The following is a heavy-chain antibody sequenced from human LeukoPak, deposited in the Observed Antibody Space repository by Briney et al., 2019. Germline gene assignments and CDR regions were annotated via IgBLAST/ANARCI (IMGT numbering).Heavy chain of an antibody. CDR1: GDSVSSNSAA. Sequence: SQTLSLTCALSGDSVSSNSAAWNWIRQSPSRGLEWLGRTYYRSKWYNDYAVSVKSRITISPDTSKNQFSLQLNSVTPEDTAVYYCARTMSSYYYDSPRLYYFDYWGQGTLVTVSS. D-gene: IGHD3-22*01. J-gene: IGHJ4*02. V-gene: IGHV6-1*01. CDR3: ARTMSSYYYDSPRLYYFDY. CDR2: TYYRSKWYN.